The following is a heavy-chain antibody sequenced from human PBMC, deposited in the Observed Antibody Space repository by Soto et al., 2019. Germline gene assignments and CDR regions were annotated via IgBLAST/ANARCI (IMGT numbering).Heavy chain of an antibody. CDR1: GFAFYYYN. J-gene: IGHJ4*01. Sequence: GGSLRLSCAASGFAFYYYNMNWVRQAPGRRLEWVSSISGSGIDIHFTDSVKGRFTISRDNGKTSLCLQMDSMRPEDTAIYYCVREGVTSYTGYYFGLWGHGXLVT. V-gene: IGHV3-21*01. D-gene: IGHD3-9*01. CDR2: ISGSGIDI. CDR3: VREGVTSYTGYYFGL.